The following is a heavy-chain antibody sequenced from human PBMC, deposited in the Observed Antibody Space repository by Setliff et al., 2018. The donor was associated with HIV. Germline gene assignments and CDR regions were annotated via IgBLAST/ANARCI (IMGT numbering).Heavy chain of an antibody. V-gene: IGHV1-69*13. Sequence: GASVKVSCKASGYTFSTYGISWVRQAPGQGLEWMGGIIPIFGTTNYAQKFQGRVTITADESTSTAYMELSSLRSEDTAVYYCAMSMTTYPVSRAFDIWGQGTMVTVSS. D-gene: IGHD4-4*01. J-gene: IGHJ3*02. CDR2: IIPIFGTT. CDR3: AMSMTTYPVSRAFDI. CDR1: GYTFSTYG.